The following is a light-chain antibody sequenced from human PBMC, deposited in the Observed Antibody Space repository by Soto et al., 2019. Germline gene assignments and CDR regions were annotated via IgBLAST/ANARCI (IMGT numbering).Light chain of an antibody. CDR3: CSFADSITVL. Sequence: QSALTQPASVSGSPGQSITISCTGTSSDVGNYNLVSWYQQHPGEAPKLMIYEVSKRPSGVSNRFSASKSGNTASLTISGLQADDEADYYCCSFADSITVLFGGGTKVTVL. J-gene: IGLJ2*01. CDR1: SSDVGNYNL. CDR2: EVS. V-gene: IGLV2-23*02.